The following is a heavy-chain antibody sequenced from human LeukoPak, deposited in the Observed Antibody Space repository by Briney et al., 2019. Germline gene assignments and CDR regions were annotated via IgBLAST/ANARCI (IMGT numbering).Heavy chain of an antibody. Sequence: SETLSLTCTVSGGSVRSYYWSWIRQPAGKGLEWIGRIYTGGITTYSPSLKSRVTMSIDTSKNQFSLKLNSVTAADTAVYYCATTVGSYFDYWSQGTLVTVSS. CDR1: GGSVRSYY. CDR3: ATTVGSYFDY. J-gene: IGHJ4*02. V-gene: IGHV4-4*07. CDR2: IYTGGIT. D-gene: IGHD3-16*01.